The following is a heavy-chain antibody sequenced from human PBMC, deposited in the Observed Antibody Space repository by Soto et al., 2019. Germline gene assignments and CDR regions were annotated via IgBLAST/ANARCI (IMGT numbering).Heavy chain of an antibody. CDR3: ARDRRYSGYDSSRLYFDY. Sequence: AASVKVSCKASGYTFTSYGISWVRQAPGQGLEWMGIINPSGGSTSYAQKFQGRVTMTRDTSTSTVYMELSSLRSEDTAVYYCARDRRYSGYDSSRLYFDYWGQGTLVTVSS. J-gene: IGHJ4*02. V-gene: IGHV1-46*01. CDR2: INPSGGST. D-gene: IGHD5-12*01. CDR1: GYTFTSYG.